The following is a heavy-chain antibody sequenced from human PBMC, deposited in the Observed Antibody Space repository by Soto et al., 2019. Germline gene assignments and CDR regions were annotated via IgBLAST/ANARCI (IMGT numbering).Heavy chain of an antibody. J-gene: IGHJ3*02. CDR2: IGTACDT. CDR3: ARGRRDYYDSSGYDGGAFDI. Sequence: GGSLILSCAASGFTFSSYDMHWVRQATGKGLDWVSAIGTACDTYYPGSVKGRFTISRENAKNSLYLQMNSLRAGDTAVYYCARGRRDYYDSSGYDGGAFDIWGQGTMVTVSS. CDR1: GFTFSSYD. D-gene: IGHD3-22*01. V-gene: IGHV3-13*01.